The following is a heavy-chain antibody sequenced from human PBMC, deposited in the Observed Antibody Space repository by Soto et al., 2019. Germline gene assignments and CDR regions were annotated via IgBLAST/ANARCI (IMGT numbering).Heavy chain of an antibody. V-gene: IGHV3-13*05. J-gene: IGHJ6*02. CDR3: ARTDRGFYGLDV. CDR2: ISDAGDP. Sequence: EVQLVESGGGLVQPGGSLRLSCEASGFTFRNYDMHWVRQGTGKGLEWVSGISDAGDPDYADSVEGRFTISRENAQNSYFLQMNSLRVGDTAVYYCARTDRGFYGLDVWGQGTTVIVSS. CDR1: GFTFRNYD.